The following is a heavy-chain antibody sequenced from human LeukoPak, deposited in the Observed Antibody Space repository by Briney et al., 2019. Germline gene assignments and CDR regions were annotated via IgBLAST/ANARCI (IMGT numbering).Heavy chain of an antibody. CDR3: AKSSRYGTGWYGRIDY. J-gene: IGHJ4*02. CDR2: ISDRGDNK. CDR1: EFTFSSHA. V-gene: IGHV3-23*01. D-gene: IGHD6-19*01. Sequence: GGSLRLSCAASEFTFSSHAMSWVRQAPGKGLEWVSAISDRGDNKQYTDSVKGRLTISRDNSKNTLYLQMNSLRADDTAVYYCAKSSRYGTGWYGRIDYWGLGTLVTVS.